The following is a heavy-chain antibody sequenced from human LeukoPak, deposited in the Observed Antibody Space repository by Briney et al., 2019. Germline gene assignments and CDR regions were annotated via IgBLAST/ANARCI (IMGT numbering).Heavy chain of an antibody. CDR3: ASVYGGNSAYFDY. V-gene: IGHV5-51*01. Sequence: GESLKISCKGSGYSFTSYWIGGVRQMPGKGLEGMGIIYPGDSDTRYSPSFQGQVTISADKSISTAYLQWSSLKASDTAMYYCASVYGGNSAYFDYWGQGTLVTVSS. CDR2: IYPGDSDT. J-gene: IGHJ4*02. D-gene: IGHD4-23*01. CDR1: GYSFTSYW.